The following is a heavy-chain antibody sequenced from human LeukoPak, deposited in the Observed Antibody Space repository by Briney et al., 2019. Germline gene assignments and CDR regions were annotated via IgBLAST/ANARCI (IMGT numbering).Heavy chain of an antibody. D-gene: IGHD6-13*01. J-gene: IGHJ4*02. CDR1: GFTFSRYG. CDR3: ARGAYIAAAATRDFDY. CDR2: ISSSSSYI. V-gene: IGHV3-21*01. Sequence: PGRSLRLSCAASGFTFSRYGMHWVRQAPGKRQEWVSSISSSSSYIYYADSVKGRFTISRDNAKNSLYLQMNSLRAEDTAVYYCARGAYIAAAATRDFDYWGQGTLVTVSS.